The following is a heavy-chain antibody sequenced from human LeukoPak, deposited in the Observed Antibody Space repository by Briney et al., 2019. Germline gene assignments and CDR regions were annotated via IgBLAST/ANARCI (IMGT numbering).Heavy chain of an antibody. D-gene: IGHD3-3*01. CDR2: INHSGST. Sequence: SETLSLTCAVYGGSFSGYYWSWIRQPPGKGLEWIGEINHSGSTNYNPSLKSRVTISVDTSKNQFSLKLSSVTAADTAVYYCARGAITIFGVVIIRGNWFGPWGQGTLVTVSS. CDR1: GGSFSGYY. CDR3: ARGAITIFGVVIIRGNWFGP. J-gene: IGHJ5*02. V-gene: IGHV4-34*01.